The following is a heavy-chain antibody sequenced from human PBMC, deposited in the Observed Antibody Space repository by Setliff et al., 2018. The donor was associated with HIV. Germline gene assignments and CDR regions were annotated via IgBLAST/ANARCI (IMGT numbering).Heavy chain of an antibody. CDR3: ARLFIPNYFDP. V-gene: IGHV4-59*08. Sequence: SETLSLTCAVYGGSFSNYHWSWIRQPPGKGLEWIGYIYYSGSTNYNPSLKSRVTISIDTSTNQFSLKLSSVTAADTAVYYCARLFIPNYFDPWGQGTLVTVSS. CDR1: GGSFSNYH. J-gene: IGHJ5*02. CDR2: IYYSGST. D-gene: IGHD2-21*01.